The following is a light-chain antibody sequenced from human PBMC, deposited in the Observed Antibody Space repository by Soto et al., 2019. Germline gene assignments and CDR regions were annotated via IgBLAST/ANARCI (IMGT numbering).Light chain of an antibody. CDR1: QDIRGA. J-gene: IGKJ5*01. V-gene: IGKV1-13*02. CDR3: QQVNIYPIT. CDR2: DVS. Sequence: AIHVTQSPSSLSASVGDRVTITCRASQDIRGALAWYQQKPGKAPKLLIYDVSTVQSGVPSRFSGRGSGTEFTLTITSLQPEDFATYYCQQVNIYPITFGQGTRLDI.